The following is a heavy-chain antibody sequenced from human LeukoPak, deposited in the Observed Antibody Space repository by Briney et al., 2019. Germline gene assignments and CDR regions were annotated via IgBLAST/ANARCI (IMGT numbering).Heavy chain of an antibody. CDR3: ARTVVVPAAKHYYYYMDV. V-gene: IGHV1-8*01. J-gene: IGHJ6*03. CDR2: MNPISGNT. Sequence: ASVKLSCKASGYTFTSYDINSVRQSTGQRLEWMGWMNPISGNTGYAQKFQGRVTMTRNTSISTAYMELSSLRSEDTAVYYCARTVVVPAAKHYYYYMDVWGKGTTVTVSS. D-gene: IGHD2-2*01. CDR1: GYTFTSYD.